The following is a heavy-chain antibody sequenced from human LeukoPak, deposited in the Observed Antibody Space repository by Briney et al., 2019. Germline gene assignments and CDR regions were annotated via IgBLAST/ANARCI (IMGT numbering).Heavy chain of an antibody. Sequence: GGSLRLSCAASGFTFSSYSMNWVRQAPGKGLEWVSSISSSSSYIYYADSVKGRFTISRDNSRNTLYLQMSSLRAEDTAVYYCAREWKFDIWGQGTMVTVSS. CDR3: AREWKFDI. CDR2: ISSSSSYI. D-gene: IGHD1-1*01. J-gene: IGHJ3*02. CDR1: GFTFSSYS. V-gene: IGHV3-21*04.